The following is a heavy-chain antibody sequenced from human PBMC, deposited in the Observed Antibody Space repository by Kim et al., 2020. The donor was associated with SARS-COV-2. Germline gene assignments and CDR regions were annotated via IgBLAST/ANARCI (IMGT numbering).Heavy chain of an antibody. V-gene: IGHV5-10-1*01. CDR1: GYSFTSYW. CDR3: AGPYYYGSGSYYNPADEAFDI. J-gene: IGHJ3*02. D-gene: IGHD3-10*01. CDR2: IDPSDSYT. Sequence: GESLKISCKGSGYSFTSYWISWVRQMPGKGLEWMGRIDPSDSYTNYSPSFQGHVTIPADKSISTAYLQWSSLKASDTAMYYCAGPYYYGSGSYYNPADEAFDIWGQGTMVAVSS.